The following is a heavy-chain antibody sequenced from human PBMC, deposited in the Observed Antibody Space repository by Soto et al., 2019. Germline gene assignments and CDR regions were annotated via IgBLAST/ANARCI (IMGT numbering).Heavy chain of an antibody. D-gene: IGHD3-9*01. J-gene: IGHJ5*02. Sequence: GASVKVSCKASGYTFTSYDLNWVRQATGQGLEWMGWMNPNSGNTGYAQKFQGGVTMTRNTSISTAYMELSSLRSEDTAVYYCARGKVLRYFDWLLGRAWFDPWGQGTLVTVSS. CDR2: MNPNSGNT. V-gene: IGHV1-8*01. CDR1: GYTFTSYD. CDR3: ARGKVLRYFDWLLGRAWFDP.